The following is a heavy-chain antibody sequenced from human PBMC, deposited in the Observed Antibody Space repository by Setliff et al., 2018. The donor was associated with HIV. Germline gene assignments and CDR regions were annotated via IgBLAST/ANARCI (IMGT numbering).Heavy chain of an antibody. D-gene: IGHD2-15*01. CDR3: AKDWGSRLSYSVYYMDV. CDR2: ISYDGTYK. CDR1: GFTFNSYG. V-gene: IGHV3-30*19. Sequence: GVSLRLSCAASGFTFNSYGIHWVRQAPGKGLEWVALISYDGTYKYYAESVKGRFTISRDNSRNTLYLQMNSLRTEDTAVYYCAKDWGSRLSYSVYYMDVWGKGTTVTVSS. J-gene: IGHJ6*03.